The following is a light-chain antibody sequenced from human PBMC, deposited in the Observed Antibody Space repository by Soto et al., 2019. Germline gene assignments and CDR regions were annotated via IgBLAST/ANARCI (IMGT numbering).Light chain of an antibody. CDR1: SSNIGAGYD. V-gene: IGLV1-40*01. Sequence: QSVLTQTPSVSGAPGQRVTISCTGSSSNIGAGYDVHWYQQLPGTAPKLLIYGNSNRPSGVPDRFSGSKSGTSASLAITGIQAEDEADYYCQSYDSSLSGSDVVFGGGTKLTVL. CDR2: GNS. CDR3: QSYDSSLSGSDVV. J-gene: IGLJ2*01.